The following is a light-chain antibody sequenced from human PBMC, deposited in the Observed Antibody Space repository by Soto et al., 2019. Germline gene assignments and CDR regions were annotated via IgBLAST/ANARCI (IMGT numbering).Light chain of an antibody. CDR3: QQYHIYSWT. CDR2: RAS. J-gene: IGKJ1*01. Sequence: DIQMTKSPSTLSGSVGDRFTITCRASQDIGTWLAWYQQKPEKAPKVLIYRASHLESGVPSRFSASGSGTEFSLTINSLQADDFATYYCQQYHIYSWTFGQGTKVDI. V-gene: IGKV1-5*03. CDR1: QDIGTW.